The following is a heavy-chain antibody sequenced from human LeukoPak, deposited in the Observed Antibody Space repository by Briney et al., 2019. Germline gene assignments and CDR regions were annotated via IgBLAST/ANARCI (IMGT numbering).Heavy chain of an antibody. CDR2: ISSSSSYI. Sequence: GGSLRLSCTASGFTFSSYSMNWVRQAPGKGLEWVSSISSSSSYIYYADSVKGRFTISRDNAKNSLSLQMNSLRAEDTAVYYCAIGGLYDYVWGSYRYKSAFDIWGQGTMVTVSS. CDR1: GFTFSSYS. J-gene: IGHJ3*02. D-gene: IGHD3-16*02. V-gene: IGHV3-21*01. CDR3: AIGGLYDYVWGSYRYKSAFDI.